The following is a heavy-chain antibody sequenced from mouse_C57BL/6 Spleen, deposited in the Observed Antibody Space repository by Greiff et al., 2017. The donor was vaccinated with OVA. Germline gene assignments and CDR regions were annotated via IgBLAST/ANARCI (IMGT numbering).Heavy chain of an antibody. V-gene: IGHV1-22*01. CDR2: INPNNGGT. Sequence: VQLQQSGPELVKPGASVKMSCKASGYTFTDYNMHWVKQSHGKSLEWIGYINPNNGGTSYNQKFKGKAPLTVNKSSSTAYMELRSLTSEDSAVYYCARGGGYYGSSHYYAMDYWGQGTSVTVSS. J-gene: IGHJ4*01. CDR1: GYTFTDYN. CDR3: ARGGGYYGSSHYYAMDY. D-gene: IGHD1-1*01.